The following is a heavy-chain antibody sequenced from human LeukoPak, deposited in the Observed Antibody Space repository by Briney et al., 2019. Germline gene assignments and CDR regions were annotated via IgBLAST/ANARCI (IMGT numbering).Heavy chain of an antibody. V-gene: IGHV3-23*01. CDR1: GFTFSSYA. D-gene: IGHD6-13*01. CDR3: AKDGYSSCCYYWFDP. J-gene: IGHJ5*02. CDR2: ISGSGGST. Sequence: AGGSLRLSCAASGFTFSSYAMSWVRQAPGKGLEWVSAISGSGGSTYYADSVKGRFTISRDNSKNTLYLQMNSLRAEDTAVYYCAKDGYSSCCYYWFDPWGQGILVTVSS.